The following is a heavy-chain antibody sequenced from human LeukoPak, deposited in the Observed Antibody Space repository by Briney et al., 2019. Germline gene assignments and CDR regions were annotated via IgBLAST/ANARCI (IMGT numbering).Heavy chain of an antibody. CDR1: GGTFSSYA. CDR2: IIPIFGTA. D-gene: IGHD2-21*02. V-gene: IGHV1-69*13. CDR3: ARSRGAPCGGDCSLSPHDAFDI. J-gene: IGHJ3*02. Sequence: SVKVSCKASGGTFSSYAISWVRQAPGQGLEWMGGIIPIFGTANYAQKFQGRVTITADESTSTAYMELSSPRSEDTAVYYCARSRGAPCGGDCSLSPHDAFDIWGQGTMVTVSS.